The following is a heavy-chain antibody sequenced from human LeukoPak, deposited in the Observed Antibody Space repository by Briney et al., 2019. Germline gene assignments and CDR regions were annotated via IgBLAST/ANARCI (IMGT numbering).Heavy chain of an antibody. CDR1: GYTLTSYG. D-gene: IGHD3-22*01. CDR2: ISAYNGNT. J-gene: IGHJ4*02. CDR3: AKLGTNYYDSSAKGYYFDY. Sequence: ASVKLSCKASGYTLTSYGISWVRQAPGQGLEWMGWISAYNGNTNYAQKLQGRVTMTTDTSTSTAYMELRSLRSDDTAVYYCAKLGTNYYDSSAKGYYFDYWGQGTLVTVSS. V-gene: IGHV1-18*01.